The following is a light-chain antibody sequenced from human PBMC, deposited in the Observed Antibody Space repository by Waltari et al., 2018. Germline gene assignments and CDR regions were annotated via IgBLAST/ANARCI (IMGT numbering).Light chain of an antibody. CDR3: AAWDDSLNGPV. J-gene: IGLJ2*01. Sequence: QSVLTQPPSSSGNPGQRVTISCSGSSSHLSSHTLTWYQQLPGTAPKLLIYSNNQWPSGFPDRFSGSKSGTSASLAISGLQSEVEADYYCAAWDDSLNGPVFGGGTKLTVL. CDR1: SSHLSSHT. CDR2: SNN. V-gene: IGLV1-44*01.